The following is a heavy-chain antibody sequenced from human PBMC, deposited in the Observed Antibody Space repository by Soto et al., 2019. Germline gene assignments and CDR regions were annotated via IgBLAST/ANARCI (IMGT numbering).Heavy chain of an antibody. CDR2: TYYRSKWYY. CDR3: ARGEQYSGRIFDY. D-gene: IGHD1-26*01. Sequence: SQTLSLTCAITGDSVSSNSAGWSSVRQSPSRGLEWLGRTYYRSKWYYEYAVSVRGRITISPDTSKNQYSLQLNSVTPEDTAVYFCARGEQYSGRIFDYWGQGTLVTVSS. V-gene: IGHV6-1*01. J-gene: IGHJ4*01. CDR1: GDSVSSNSAG.